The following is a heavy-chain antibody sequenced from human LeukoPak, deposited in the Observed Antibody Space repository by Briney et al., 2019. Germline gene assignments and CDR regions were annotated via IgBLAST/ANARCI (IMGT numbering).Heavy chain of an antibody. CDR1: GGSISNYY. D-gene: IGHD6-6*01. Sequence: PSETLSLTCTVAGGSISNYYWSWIRQPPGKGLEWIGYIYYSGSTKYNPSLKSRVTISVDTSKNQFSLRLSSVTAADTAVYYCARDWGVSARPGYMDVWGKGTTVTVSS. V-gene: IGHV4-59*01. J-gene: IGHJ6*03. CDR2: IYYSGST. CDR3: ARDWGVSARPGYMDV.